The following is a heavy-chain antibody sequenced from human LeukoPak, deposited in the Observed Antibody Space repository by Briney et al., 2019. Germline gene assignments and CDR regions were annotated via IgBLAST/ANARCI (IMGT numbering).Heavy chain of an antibody. CDR2: IYYSGST. Sequence: PSESLSLTCTVSGGSISSYYWSWIRQPPGKGLEWIGYIYYSGSTNYNPSLKSRVTISVDTSKNQFSLKLSSVTAADTAVYYCARRSYGSAEGYWGQGTLVTVSS. V-gene: IGHV4-59*01. CDR1: GGSISSYY. J-gene: IGHJ4*02. D-gene: IGHD5-18*01. CDR3: ARRSYGSAEGY.